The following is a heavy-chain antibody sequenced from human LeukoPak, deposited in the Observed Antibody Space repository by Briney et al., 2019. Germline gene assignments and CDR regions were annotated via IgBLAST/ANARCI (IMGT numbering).Heavy chain of an antibody. CDR3: ARDRRTTYCGGDCFFDI. Sequence: PSETLSLTCTVSGGPISSYYWSWLRQPPGKGLEWIGYIYYSGSTNYNPSLKTRVTISVDTSKNQFSLKLSSVTAADTAVYYCARDRRTTYCGGDCFFDIWGQGTMVTVSS. CDR2: IYYSGST. CDR1: GGPISSYY. D-gene: IGHD2-21*02. J-gene: IGHJ3*02. V-gene: IGHV4-59*01.